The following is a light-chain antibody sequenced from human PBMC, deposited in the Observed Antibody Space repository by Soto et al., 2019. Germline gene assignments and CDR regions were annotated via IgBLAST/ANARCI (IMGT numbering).Light chain of an antibody. V-gene: IGKV3-15*01. CDR3: QQFNTWPRT. Sequence: EIVMTQSPATLSVSPGARAPLSCRASHSVGSSLAWYQQKPGQAPRLLMYFASTRATDVPARFSGSGSGTEFTLSISGLQSEDFAVYYCQQFNTWPRTFGQGTKVDIK. CDR1: HSVGSS. CDR2: FAS. J-gene: IGKJ1*01.